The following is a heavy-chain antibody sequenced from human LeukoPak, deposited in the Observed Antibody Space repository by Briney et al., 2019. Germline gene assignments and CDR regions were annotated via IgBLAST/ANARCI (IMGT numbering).Heavy chain of an antibody. CDR2: SSRTYI. V-gene: IGHV3-21*01. CDR3: ARDSYYGSGSYYFDY. Sequence: SSRTYIYYAHSVNRRSTISRDNAKNSLYLQMNSLRAEDTAVYYCARDSYYGSGSYYFDYWGQGTLVTVSS. J-gene: IGHJ4*02. D-gene: IGHD3-10*01.